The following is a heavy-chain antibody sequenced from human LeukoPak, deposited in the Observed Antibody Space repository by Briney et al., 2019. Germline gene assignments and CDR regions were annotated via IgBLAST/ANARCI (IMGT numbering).Heavy chain of an antibody. CDR1: GVTLSNYP. CDR3: VKESGFMVAPNSAFDI. Sequence: GGSLRLSCAGSGVTLSNYPMSWVRQAPGKGLEYVSGISRNGGSTYYADSVKGRFTISRDNSKNTLYLQMSSLRAEDTAVYYCVKESGFMVAPNSAFDIWGQGTMVTVSS. V-gene: IGHV3-64D*06. CDR2: ISRNGGST. D-gene: IGHD4/OR15-4a*01. J-gene: IGHJ3*02.